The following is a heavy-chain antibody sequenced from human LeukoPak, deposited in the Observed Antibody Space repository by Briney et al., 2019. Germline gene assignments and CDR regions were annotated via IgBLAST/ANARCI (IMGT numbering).Heavy chain of an antibody. J-gene: IGHJ4*02. CDR3: ARHGPIYGDLDY. CDR1: GGSISSYY. CDR2: IYYSGST. V-gene: IGHV4-59*08. Sequence: SETLSLTCTVSGGSISSYYWSWIRQPPGKGLEWIGYIYYSGSTNYNPSLKSRVTISVDTSKNQFSLKLSSVTAADTAVYYRARHGPIYGDLDYWGQGTLVTVSS. D-gene: IGHD4-17*01.